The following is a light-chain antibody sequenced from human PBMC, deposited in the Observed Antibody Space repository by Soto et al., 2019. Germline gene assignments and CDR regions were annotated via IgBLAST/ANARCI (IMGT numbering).Light chain of an antibody. CDR3: QQYGSSFT. CDR2: GAS. J-gene: IGKJ3*01. Sequence: EIVLTQSPGTLSLSPGEGATLSCRASQSVSSNYFAWYQQKPGQAPRLLIYGASTRAPGIPDRFSGGGSGTDFTLTISRLEPEDFAVYYCQQYGSSFTFGPGTKGDI. CDR1: QSVSSNY. V-gene: IGKV3-20*01.